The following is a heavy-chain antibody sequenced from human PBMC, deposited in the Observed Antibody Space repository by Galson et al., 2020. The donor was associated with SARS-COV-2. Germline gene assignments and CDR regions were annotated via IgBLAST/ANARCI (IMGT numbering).Heavy chain of an antibody. CDR3: ARYEGRRGYNYGRLYYGMDV. Sequence: NSGGSLRLSCAASGFPFSTYSMNWVRLAPGKGLEWVSSISTSSSYTYYVDSVKGRFSISRDNPRNSLYLQMNSLRAEDTAVYYCARYEGRRGYNYGRLYYGMDVWGQGTTVTVSS. CDR2: ISTSSSYT. CDR1: GFPFSTYS. V-gene: IGHV3-21*01. D-gene: IGHD5-18*01. J-gene: IGHJ6*02.